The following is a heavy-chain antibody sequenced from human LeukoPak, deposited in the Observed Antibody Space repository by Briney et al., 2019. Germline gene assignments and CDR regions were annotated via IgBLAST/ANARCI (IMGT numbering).Heavy chain of an antibody. CDR1: GGSFSGYY. CDR3: AREIVPAAIPGHYFDC. Sequence: PSETLSLTCAVYGGSFSGYYWSWIRQPPGKGLEWIGEINHSGSTNYNPSLKSRVTISVDTSKNQFSLKLSSVTAADTAVYYCAREIVPAAIPGHYFDCWGQGTLVTVSS. D-gene: IGHD2-2*01. J-gene: IGHJ4*02. CDR2: INHSGST. V-gene: IGHV4-34*01.